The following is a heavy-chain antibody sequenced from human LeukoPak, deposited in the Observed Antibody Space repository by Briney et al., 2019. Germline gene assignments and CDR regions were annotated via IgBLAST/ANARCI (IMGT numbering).Heavy chain of an antibody. D-gene: IGHD3-3*01. CDR2: INPNSGGT. Sequence: GASVKVPCKASGYTFTGYYIHWVRQAPGQGLEWMGWINPNSGGTNYAQKFQGRVTMTRDTSISTAYMELSRLRSDDTAVYYCARDTARITIFGVAKYMDVWGKGTTVTVSS. CDR3: ARDTARITIFGVAKYMDV. CDR1: GYTFTGYY. V-gene: IGHV1-2*02. J-gene: IGHJ6*03.